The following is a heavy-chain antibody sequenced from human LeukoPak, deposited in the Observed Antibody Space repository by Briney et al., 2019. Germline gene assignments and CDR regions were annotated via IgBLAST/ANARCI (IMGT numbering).Heavy chain of an antibody. D-gene: IGHD2-2*02. Sequence: PSETLSLTRAVYGGSFSGYYWTWIRQPPGKGLEWIGEINHSGSTNYNPSLKSRVTISVDTSKNQFSLKLTSVTAADTAVYYCASGGYCSSTSCYTNWFDPWGQGTLVIVSS. V-gene: IGHV4-34*01. CDR1: GGSFSGYY. J-gene: IGHJ5*02. CDR3: ASGGYCSSTSCYTNWFDP. CDR2: INHSGST.